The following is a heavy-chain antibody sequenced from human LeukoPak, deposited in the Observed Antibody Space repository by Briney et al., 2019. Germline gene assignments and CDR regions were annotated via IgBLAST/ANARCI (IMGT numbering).Heavy chain of an antibody. J-gene: IGHJ5*02. CDR2: IYTNGNT. CDR1: GGSISSYY. CDR3: ARSGTYYNNWFDP. Sequence: PSETLSLTCTVSGGSISSYYWSWIRQPAGKGLEWIGHIYTNGNTNFNPSLKSRVTISVDSSKNQFSLNLNSVTAADTAVYYCARSGTYYNNWFDPWGQGTLVIVSS. D-gene: IGHD3-10*01. V-gene: IGHV4-4*07.